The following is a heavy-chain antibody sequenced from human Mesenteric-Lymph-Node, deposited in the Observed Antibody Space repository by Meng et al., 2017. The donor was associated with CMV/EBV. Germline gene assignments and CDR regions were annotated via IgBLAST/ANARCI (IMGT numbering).Heavy chain of an antibody. CDR1: TFGDYA. J-gene: IGHJ1*01. V-gene: IGHV4-30-4*08. CDR2: IYYSGST. Sequence: TFGDYAMSWIRQPPGKGLEWIGYIYYSGSTYYNPSLKSRVTISVDTSKNQFSLKLSSVTAADTAVYYCARGEAFQHWGQGTLVTVSS. CDR3: ARGEAFQH.